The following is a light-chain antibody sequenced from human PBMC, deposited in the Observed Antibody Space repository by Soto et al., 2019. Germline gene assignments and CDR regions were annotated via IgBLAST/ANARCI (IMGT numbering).Light chain of an antibody. CDR1: RSVSIY. CDR2: DTS. V-gene: IGKV3-11*01. Sequence: EIVVTQSPATLSLSAGDRATLSCRASRSVSIYLAWYQQKPGQAPRLLIYDTSNRSAGIPARFSGSGSGTDFKPTISSLEPEDFADSYCQQRSSWMWSFGQGTKVEVK. CDR3: QQRSSWMWS. J-gene: IGKJ1*01.